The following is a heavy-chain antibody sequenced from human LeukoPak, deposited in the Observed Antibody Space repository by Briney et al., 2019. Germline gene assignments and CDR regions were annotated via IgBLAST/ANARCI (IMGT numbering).Heavy chain of an antibody. Sequence: PSETLSLTCTVSGGSITNFYWTWIRQPPGKGLEWIGYMYTSGSTNYNPSLKSRLTISVDTSKNQFSLKLNSVTAADTAVYYCARGRYGSGTMYYFDYWAREPWSPSPQ. V-gene: IGHV4-59*01. D-gene: IGHD3-10*01. CDR2: MYTSGST. J-gene: IGHJ4*02. CDR3: ARGRYGSGTMYYFDY. CDR1: GGSITNFY.